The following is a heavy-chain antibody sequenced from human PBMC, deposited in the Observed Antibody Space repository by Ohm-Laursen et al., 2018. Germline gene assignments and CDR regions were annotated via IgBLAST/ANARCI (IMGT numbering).Heavy chain of an antibody. CDR2: IRKDGGET. Sequence: SLRLSCAASGFTVNNNYMSWVRQAPGKGLEWVANIRKDGGETYYVDSVKGRFTISRDNAKNSLYLQINSLKGEDTAVYFCARDPTFHAFDIWGQGTMVTVSS. V-gene: IGHV3-7*01. CDR3: ARDPTFHAFDI. J-gene: IGHJ3*02. CDR1: GFTVNNNY. D-gene: IGHD2/OR15-2a*01.